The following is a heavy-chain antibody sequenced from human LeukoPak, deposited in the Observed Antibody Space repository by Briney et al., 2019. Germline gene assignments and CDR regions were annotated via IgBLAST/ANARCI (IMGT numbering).Heavy chain of an antibody. CDR2: IYTSGST. J-gene: IGHJ4*02. Sequence: SETLSLTCTVSGGSISSYYWSWIRQPAGKGLEWIGRIYTSGSTNYNPSLKSRVTMSVDTSKNQFSLKLGSVTAADTAVYYCARGWMVRGPFDYWGQGTLVTVSS. D-gene: IGHD3-10*01. CDR3: ARGWMVRGPFDY. CDR1: GGSISSYY. V-gene: IGHV4-4*07.